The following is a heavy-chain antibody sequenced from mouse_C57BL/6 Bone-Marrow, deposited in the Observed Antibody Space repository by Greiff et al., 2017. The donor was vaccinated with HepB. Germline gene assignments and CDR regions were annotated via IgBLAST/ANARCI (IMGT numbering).Heavy chain of an antibody. J-gene: IGHJ4*01. V-gene: IGHV5-16*01. CDR2: INYDGSST. CDR1: GFTFSDYY. D-gene: IGHD1-1*01. CDR3: ARVTTVYYYAMYY. Sequence: EVQRVESEGGLVQPGSSMKLSCTASGFTFSDYYMAWVRQVPEKGLEWVANINYDGSSTYYLDSLKSRFIISRDNAKNILYLQMSSLKSEDTATYYCARVTTVYYYAMYYWGQGTSVTVSS.